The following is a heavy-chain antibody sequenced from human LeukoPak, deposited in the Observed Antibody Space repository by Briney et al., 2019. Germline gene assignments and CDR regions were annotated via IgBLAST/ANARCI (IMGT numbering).Heavy chain of an antibody. CDR1: GGSTSSGSYY. V-gene: IGHV4-61*02. J-gene: IGHJ4*02. Sequence: SQTLSLTCTVSGGSTSSGSYYWSWIRQLAGKGLEWIGRIYTSGSTNYNPSLKSRVTISVDTSKNQFSLKLSSVTAADTAVYYCAGYYCSGGSCYFDYWGQGTLVTVSS. D-gene: IGHD2-15*01. CDR2: IYTSGST. CDR3: AGYYCSGGSCYFDY.